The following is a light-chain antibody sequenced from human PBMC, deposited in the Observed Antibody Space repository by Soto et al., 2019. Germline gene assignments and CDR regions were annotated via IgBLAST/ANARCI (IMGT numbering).Light chain of an antibody. V-gene: IGKV3-11*01. Sequence: EIVLTQPPATLSLSPGERATLSCRASQSVSSHLAWFQQRPGQAPRLLIYDASNRATGIPARFSGRGSGTDFTLTISSLEPEDFAVYYCQQRSSAITFGQGTRLEI. J-gene: IGKJ5*01. CDR1: QSVSSH. CDR3: QQRSSAIT. CDR2: DAS.